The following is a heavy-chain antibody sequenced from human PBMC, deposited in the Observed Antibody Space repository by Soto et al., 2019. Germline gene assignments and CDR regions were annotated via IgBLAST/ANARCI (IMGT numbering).Heavy chain of an antibody. CDR2: ISYDGSNK. D-gene: IGHD2-15*01. CDR3: AKDLKRYCSGGSCYLNFYYYYYGMDV. Sequence: LRLSCAASGFTFSSYGMHWVRQAPGKGLEWVAVISYDGSNKYYADSVKGRFTISRDNSKNTLYLQMNSLRAEDTAVYYCAKDLKRYCSGGSCYLNFYYYYYGMDVWGQGTTVTVSS. V-gene: IGHV3-30*18. CDR1: GFTFSSYG. J-gene: IGHJ6*02.